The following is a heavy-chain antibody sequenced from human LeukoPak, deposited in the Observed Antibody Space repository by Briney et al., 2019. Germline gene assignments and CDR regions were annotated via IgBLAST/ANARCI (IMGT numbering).Heavy chain of an antibody. CDR3: AKTRDSSSSYFDY. CDR2: ILGAGRTT. CDR1: GFTFSSYA. Sequence: GESLRLSCAASGFTFSSYAMTWVRQAPGKGLEWISTILGAGRTTYYADSVKGRFTISRDNSKNTLYLQMNSLRAEDTAVYYCAKTRDSSSSYFDYWGQGTLVTVSS. D-gene: IGHD6-6*01. V-gene: IGHV3-23*01. J-gene: IGHJ4*02.